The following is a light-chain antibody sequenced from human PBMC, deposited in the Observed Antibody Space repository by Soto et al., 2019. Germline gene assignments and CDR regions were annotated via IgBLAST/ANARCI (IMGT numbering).Light chain of an antibody. CDR3: QQYYTTLS. J-gene: IGKJ4*01. Sequence: DIVLTQSPDSLAVSLGEKATINCKSSQSVLYNSDNKNYLAWYQQKPGQPPKLLIYWASTRASVVPDRFGGSASGAVVTPTISRQQAEDVVDYYCQQYYTTLSFGGGTKVEIK. V-gene: IGKV4-1*01. CDR2: WAS. CDR1: QSVLYNSDNKNY.